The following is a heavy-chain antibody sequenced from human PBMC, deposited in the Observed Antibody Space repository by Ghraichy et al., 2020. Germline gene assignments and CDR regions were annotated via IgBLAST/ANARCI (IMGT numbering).Heavy chain of an antibody. CDR2: ISSSSSYI. CDR3: ARDRYNWNRGNAFDI. D-gene: IGHD1-20*01. CDR1: GFTFSSYS. J-gene: IGHJ3*02. V-gene: IGHV3-21*01. Sequence: GGSLRLSCAASGFTFSSYSMNWVRQAPGKGLEWVSSISSSSSYIYYADSVKGRFTISRDNAKNSLYLQMNSLRAEDTAVYYCARDRYNWNRGNAFDIWGQGTMVTVSS.